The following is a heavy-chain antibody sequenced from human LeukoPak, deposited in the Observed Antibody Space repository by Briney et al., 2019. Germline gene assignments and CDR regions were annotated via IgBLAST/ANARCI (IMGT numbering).Heavy chain of an antibody. CDR1: GGSISSGSYY. CDR2: IYTSGST. CDR3: ASSYCSSTSCYNYYYYYMDV. D-gene: IGHD2-2*02. V-gene: IGHV4-61*02. Sequence: SETLSLTCTVSGGSISSGSYYWSWIRQPAGKGLEWIGRIYTSGSTNYNPSLKSRVTISVDTSKNQFSLKLSSVTAADTAVYYCASSYCSSTSCYNYYYYYMDVWGKGTTVTVSS. J-gene: IGHJ6*03.